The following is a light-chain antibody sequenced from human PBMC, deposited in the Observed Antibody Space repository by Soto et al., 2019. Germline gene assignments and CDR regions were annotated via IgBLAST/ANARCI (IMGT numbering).Light chain of an antibody. CDR1: SSDVGGYTY. Sequence: QSALTQPASVSGSPGQSIAISCTGTSSDVGGYTYVSWYQQHPGKAPKLMIYDVSSRPSGVSDRFSGSKSGNTASLTISGLQSEDEADYYCSSYTSTHSYVFGTGTKVT. J-gene: IGLJ1*01. CDR3: SSYTSTHSYV. CDR2: DVS. V-gene: IGLV2-14*01.